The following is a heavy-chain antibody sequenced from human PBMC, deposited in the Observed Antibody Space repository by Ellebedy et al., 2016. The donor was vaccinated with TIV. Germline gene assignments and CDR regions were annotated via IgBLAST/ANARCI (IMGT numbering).Heavy chain of an antibody. Sequence: GGSLRLXCAASGFTFSSYAMSWVRQAPGKGLEWVSAITGSGGSTYYADSMKGRFTISRDNSKNTLYLQMNSLRAEDTAVYYCARGNGGHPHFDYWGQGTLVTVSS. J-gene: IGHJ4*02. CDR1: GFTFSSYA. D-gene: IGHD2-8*01. CDR2: ITGSGGST. V-gene: IGHV3-23*01. CDR3: ARGNGGHPHFDY.